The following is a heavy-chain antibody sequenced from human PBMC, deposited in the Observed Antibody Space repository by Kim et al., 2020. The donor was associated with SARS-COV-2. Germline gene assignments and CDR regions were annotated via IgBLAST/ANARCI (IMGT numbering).Heavy chain of an antibody. Sequence: KGRFTISRDNAKNSLYLQMNSLRAEDTALYYCAKDRGSSGIAEADAFDIWGQGTMVTVSS. V-gene: IGHV3-9*01. J-gene: IGHJ3*02. D-gene: IGHD3-22*01. CDR3: AKDRGSSGIAEADAFDI.